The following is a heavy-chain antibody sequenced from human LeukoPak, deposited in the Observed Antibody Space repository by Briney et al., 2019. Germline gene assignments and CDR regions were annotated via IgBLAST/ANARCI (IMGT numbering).Heavy chain of an antibody. CDR3: EKHTGYSSGWSLFDY. V-gene: IGHV3-23*01. CDR2: ISGSGGST. CDR1: GFTFSDYS. D-gene: IGHD6-19*01. J-gene: IGHJ4*02. Sequence: GGSLRLSCAASGFTFSDYSMNWVRQAPGKGLEWVSAISGSGGSTYYADSVKGRFTISRDNSKNTLYLQMNSLRAEDTAVYYWEKHTGYSSGWSLFDYWGEGTLVTVST.